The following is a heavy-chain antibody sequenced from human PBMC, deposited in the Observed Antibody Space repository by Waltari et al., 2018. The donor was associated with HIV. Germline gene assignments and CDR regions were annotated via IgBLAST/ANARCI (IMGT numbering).Heavy chain of an antibody. Sequence: EVQLVESGGGLVKPGGSLRLSCATSGFTFSNAWMTWVRQAPGTGMGWVGRIKRETDGGTTDYAAPVRGRFTISRDESKNTLFLQMNSLKTEDTAVYYCTRNYRTHYFDYWGQGTLVTVSS. CDR3: TRNYRTHYFDY. CDR2: IKRETDGGTT. CDR1: GFTFSNAW. J-gene: IGHJ4*02. V-gene: IGHV3-15*01. D-gene: IGHD1-7*01.